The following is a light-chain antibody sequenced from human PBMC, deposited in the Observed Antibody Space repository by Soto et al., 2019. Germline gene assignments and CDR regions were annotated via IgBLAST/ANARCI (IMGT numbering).Light chain of an antibody. V-gene: IGKV3-15*01. CDR2: GVS. J-gene: IGKJ4*01. CDR3: QQYDNWPSLT. CDR1: QYMTNS. Sequence: EIVMTQSPATLSVSPGERATLSCRASQYMTNSLAWYQQKPGQAPRLLIYGVSTRANGIPARFSGSGSGTEFTLTISSLQSEDSAVYYCQQYDNWPSLTLGGGTKVDI.